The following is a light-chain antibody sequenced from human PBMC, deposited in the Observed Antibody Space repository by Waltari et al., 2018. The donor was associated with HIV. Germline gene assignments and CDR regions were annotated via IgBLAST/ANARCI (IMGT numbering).Light chain of an antibody. J-gene: IGLJ2*01. V-gene: IGLV3-21*02. CDR1: NIGSKS. CDR3: QVWDSSRDRV. Sequence: SYVLTQPPSVSVAPRQTARITCGGNNIGSKSVHWYQKKPGQAPVLVVYDDRDRPSGIPRRFSGSNAGNTATLTISRVEAGDEADYYCQVWDSSRDRVFGGGTKLAVL. CDR2: DDR.